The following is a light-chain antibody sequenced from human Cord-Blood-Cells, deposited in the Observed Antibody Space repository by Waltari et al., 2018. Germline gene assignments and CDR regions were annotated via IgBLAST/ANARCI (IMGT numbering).Light chain of an antibody. CDR1: QSVSSSY. CDR2: GAS. Sequence: DIVLTQFPRTLSLLPGERATISSSASQSVSSSYLAWYQQKPGQAPRLLIYGASSRATGSPDRFSGSGSGTDFTLTISRLEPEDFAVYYCQQYGSSPRYTFGQGTKLEIK. V-gene: IGKV3-20*01. J-gene: IGKJ2*01. CDR3: QQYGSSPRYT.